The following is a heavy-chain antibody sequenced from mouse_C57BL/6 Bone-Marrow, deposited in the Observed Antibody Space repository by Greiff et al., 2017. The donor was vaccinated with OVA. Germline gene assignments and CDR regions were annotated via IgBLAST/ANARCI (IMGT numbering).Heavy chain of an antibody. CDR3: ARFVGPSAWFAY. Sequence: QVQLQQPGTELVKPGASVKLSCKAFGYTFTSYWMHWVKQRPGQGLEWIGNINPSNGGTNYNEKFKSKATLTVDKSSSTAYMQLSSLTSEDSAVYYCARFVGPSAWFAYWGQGTLVTVSA. V-gene: IGHV1-53*01. J-gene: IGHJ3*01. CDR2: INPSNGGT. CDR1: GYTFTSYW. D-gene: IGHD4-1*01.